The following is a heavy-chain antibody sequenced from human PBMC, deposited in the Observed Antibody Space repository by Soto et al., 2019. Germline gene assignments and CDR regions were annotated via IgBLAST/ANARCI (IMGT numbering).Heavy chain of an antibody. CDR3: ARDFGSDLSAPGAVFDY. J-gene: IGHJ4*02. V-gene: IGHV1-18*04. D-gene: IGHD3-3*01. Sequence: GASVKVSCKASGYSFTSYGISWVRQAPGQGLEWMGWISPYNGNTKYAQNFQGRVTMTTDTSMYTAYMEMRSLRSDDPAVYYCARDFGSDLSAPGAVFDYWGQGTLVTVSS. CDR1: GYSFTSYG. CDR2: ISPYNGNT.